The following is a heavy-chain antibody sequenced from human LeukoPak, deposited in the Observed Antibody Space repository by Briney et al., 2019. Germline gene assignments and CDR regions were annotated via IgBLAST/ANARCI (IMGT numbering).Heavy chain of an antibody. CDR1: GGTFSSYA. CDR2: IIPIFGTA. CDR3: ATVRMGNLGDYYDSSGYCYN. V-gene: IGHV1-69*13. Sequence: SVKVSCKASGGTFSSYAISWVRQAPGQGLEWMGGIIPIFGTANYAQKFQGRVTITADESTSTAYMELSSLRSEDTAVYYCATVRMGNLGDYYDSSGYCYNWGQGTLVTVSS. D-gene: IGHD3-22*01. J-gene: IGHJ4*02.